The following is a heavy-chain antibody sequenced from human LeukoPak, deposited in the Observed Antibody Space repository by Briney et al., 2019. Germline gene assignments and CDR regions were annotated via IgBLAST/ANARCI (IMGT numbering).Heavy chain of an antibody. V-gene: IGHV1-8*03. Sequence: GASVKVSCKASGYTFTGYYMHWVRQAPGQGLEWMGRINPNSGNTGYAQKFQGRVTITRNTSISTAYMELSSLRSEDTAVYYCARGGPGYCSSTSCYTREFDYWGQGTLVTVSS. D-gene: IGHD2-2*02. CDR2: INPNSGNT. CDR1: GYTFTGYY. CDR3: ARGGPGYCSSTSCYTREFDY. J-gene: IGHJ4*02.